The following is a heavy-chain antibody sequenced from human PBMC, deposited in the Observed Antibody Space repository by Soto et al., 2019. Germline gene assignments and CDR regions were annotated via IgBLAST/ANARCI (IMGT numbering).Heavy chain of an antibody. J-gene: IGHJ4*02. V-gene: IGHV3-30*18. Sequence: GGSLRLSCAASGFTFSSYGMHWVRQAPGKGLEWVAVISYDGSNKYYADSVKGRFTISRDNSKNTLYLQMNSLRAEDTAVYYCAKDFDVDSSSQPVYFDYWGQGTLVPVSS. CDR2: ISYDGSNK. CDR1: GFTFSSYG. D-gene: IGHD6-13*01. CDR3: AKDFDVDSSSQPVYFDY.